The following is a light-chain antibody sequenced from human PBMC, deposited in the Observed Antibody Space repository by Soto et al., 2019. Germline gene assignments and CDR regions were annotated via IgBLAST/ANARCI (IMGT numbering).Light chain of an antibody. J-gene: IGLJ1*01. CDR1: SSDVGGYNY. CDR3: SSYTTSNTRQIV. V-gene: IGLV2-14*01. CDR2: DVS. Sequence: QSLLTQPTSMSASPGQSITISCTVTSSDVGGYNYVSWYQQHPGKAPKFMIYDVSNRPSGVSNRFSGSKSGNTASLTISGLQAEDEADYYCSSYTTSNTRQIVFGTGTKVTVL.